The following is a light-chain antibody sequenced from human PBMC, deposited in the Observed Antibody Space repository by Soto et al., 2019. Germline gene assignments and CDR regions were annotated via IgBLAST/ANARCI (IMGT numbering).Light chain of an antibody. CDR3: MQATQFPPWT. CDR2: QIS. CDR1: QSLVHSDGNTY. J-gene: IGKJ1*01. Sequence: EIVLTQTPLSSSVTLGQPASISCRSSQSLVHSDGNTYLSWLHQRPGQPPRLLIYQISNRFSGAPDRFSGSGAGTDFTLKISRVEAEDVGVYYCMQATQFPPWTFGQGTKVEIK. V-gene: IGKV2-24*01.